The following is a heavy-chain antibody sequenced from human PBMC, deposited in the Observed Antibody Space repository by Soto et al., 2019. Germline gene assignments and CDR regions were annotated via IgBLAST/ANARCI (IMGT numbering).Heavy chain of an antibody. Sequence: GGSLRLSCAASGFTYSTYTMHWVRQAPGKGLEWVAVISYDGNNKFYADSVKGRFTISRDNAKNSLYLQMNSLRAEDTAVYYCARAVYYDSSGYAGLHDAFDIWGQGTMVTVSS. J-gene: IGHJ3*02. CDR3: ARAVYYDSSGYAGLHDAFDI. CDR2: ISYDGNNK. D-gene: IGHD3-22*01. V-gene: IGHV3-30-3*01. CDR1: GFTYSTYT.